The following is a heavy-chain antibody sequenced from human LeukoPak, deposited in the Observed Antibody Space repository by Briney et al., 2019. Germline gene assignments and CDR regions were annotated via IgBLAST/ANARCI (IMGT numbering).Heavy chain of an antibody. CDR2: INSGGDAT. CDR1: GFTFNNYA. D-gene: IGHD2-21*01. CDR3: AKPDCGTIGCKLLNY. Sequence: GGSLRLSCAASGFTFNNYAMSWVRQAPGKGLEWVSAINSGGDATKYADSVKGRFTISRDNSKNTLSLQLNSLRAEDTAIYYCAKPDCGTIGCKLLNYWGQGTLVTVSS. V-gene: IGHV3-23*01. J-gene: IGHJ4*02.